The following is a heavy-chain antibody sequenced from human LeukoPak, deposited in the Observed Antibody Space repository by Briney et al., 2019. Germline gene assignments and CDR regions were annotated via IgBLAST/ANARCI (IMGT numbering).Heavy chain of an antibody. CDR2: LSAYNGNT. Sequence: ASVKVSCKASGYTFTSYGISWVRQAPGQGLEWMGWLSAYNGNTNYAQKLQGRVTMTTDTSTSTAYMELRSLRSDDTAVYYCARDYYDSSGYYPIDYWGQGTLVTVSS. D-gene: IGHD3-22*01. J-gene: IGHJ4*02. CDR3: ARDYYDSSGYYPIDY. CDR1: GYTFTSYG. V-gene: IGHV1-18*01.